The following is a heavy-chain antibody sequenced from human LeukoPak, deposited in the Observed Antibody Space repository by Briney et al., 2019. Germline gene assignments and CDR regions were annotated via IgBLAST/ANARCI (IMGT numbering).Heavy chain of an antibody. Sequence: PGGSMRLSCAASGFIFRNYGMHWVRQAPGKGLEWVAVIWYDGSNKCYADSVKGRFTISRDNSKNTLYLQMSSLRAEDTAVYYCARASSTSCYYWGQGTLVTVSS. CDR2: IWYDGSNK. V-gene: IGHV3-33*01. CDR3: ARASSTSCYY. D-gene: IGHD2-2*01. J-gene: IGHJ4*02. CDR1: GFIFRNYG.